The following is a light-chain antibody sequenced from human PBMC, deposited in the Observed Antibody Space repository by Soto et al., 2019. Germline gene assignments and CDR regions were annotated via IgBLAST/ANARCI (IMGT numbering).Light chain of an antibody. CDR3: QQYNSYYT. CDR1: QSISSW. CDR2: AAS. V-gene: IGKV1-5*01. J-gene: IGKJ2*01. Sequence: DLQMTQSPSTLSASVGDRVTITCRASQSISSWLAWYQQKPGKAPKLLIYAASSLESGVPSWFSGSGSGTEFTLTISSLHPDDFGTYYCQQYNSYYTFGQGTKLEIK.